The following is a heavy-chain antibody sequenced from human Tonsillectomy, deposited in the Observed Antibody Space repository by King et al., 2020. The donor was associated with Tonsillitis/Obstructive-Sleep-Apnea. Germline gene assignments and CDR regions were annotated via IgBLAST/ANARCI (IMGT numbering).Heavy chain of an antibody. J-gene: IGHJ6*02. CDR2: ISYDGSNK. V-gene: IGHV3-30*18. D-gene: IGHD2/OR15-2a*01. Sequence: VQLVESGGGVVQPGRSLRLSCAASGFIFSNYGMHWVRQVPGKGLEWVAVISYDGSNKYYADSVKGRFTISRDNSQNTLYLNTNSLRAEHTAVYYCANVGNFFTFYLCYSGLDVWGQGTTVTVSS. CDR3: ANVGNFFTFYLCYSGLDV. CDR1: GFIFSNYG.